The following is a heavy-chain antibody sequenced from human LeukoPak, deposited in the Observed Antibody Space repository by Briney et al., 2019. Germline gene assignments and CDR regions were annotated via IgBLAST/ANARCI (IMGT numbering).Heavy chain of an antibody. CDR1: GFIFSNYG. J-gene: IGHJ4*02. CDR2: IYRGGST. D-gene: IGHD3-10*01. CDR3: ARDRGVAAGN. V-gene: IGHV3-53*01. Sequence: GGSLRLSCAASGFIFSNYGMNWVRQAPGKGLEWVSVIYRGGSTYYADSVKGRFTMSRDNSKNTVYLQMDSLRAEDTAVYYCARDRGVAAGNWGQGTLVTVSS.